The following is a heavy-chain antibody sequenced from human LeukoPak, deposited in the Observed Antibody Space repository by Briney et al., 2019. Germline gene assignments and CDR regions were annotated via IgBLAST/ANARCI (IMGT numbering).Heavy chain of an antibody. CDR1: GFTFSSYW. CDR3: ARDTTVTPFDY. CDR2: INSDGSST. J-gene: IGHJ4*02. D-gene: IGHD4-4*01. Sequence: PGGSLRLSCAASGFTFSSYWMHWVRQAPGKGLVWVSRINSDGSSTSYADSVKGRFTISRDNAKNTLYLQMDSLRAEDTAVYYCARDTTVTPFDYWGQGTLVTVSS. V-gene: IGHV3-74*01.